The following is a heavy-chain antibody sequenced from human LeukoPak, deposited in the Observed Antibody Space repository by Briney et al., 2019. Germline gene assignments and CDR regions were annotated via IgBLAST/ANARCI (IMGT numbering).Heavy chain of an antibody. D-gene: IGHD4-17*01. Sequence: GGSLRLSCAASGFTFSSYAMSWVRQAPGKGLEWVSSISSSSGYIYYADSVKGRFTISRDNAKNSLYLQMNSLRAEDTAVYYCASRSNYGDYKSGSEYFQHWGQGTLVTVSS. CDR1: GFTFSSYA. J-gene: IGHJ1*01. CDR3: ASRSNYGDYKSGSEYFQH. V-gene: IGHV3-21*01. CDR2: ISSSSGYI.